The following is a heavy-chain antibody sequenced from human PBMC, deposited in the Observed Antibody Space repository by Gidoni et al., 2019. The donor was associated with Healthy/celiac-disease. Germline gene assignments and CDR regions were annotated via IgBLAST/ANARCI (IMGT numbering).Heavy chain of an antibody. CDR1: GGTFSSYA. J-gene: IGHJ3*02. D-gene: IGHD3-10*01. Sequence: QVQLVQSGAEVKKPGSSVKVSCKASGGTFSSYAISWVRQAPGQGLEWMGGSIPIFGTANYAQKFQGRVTITADESTSTAYMELSSLRSEDTAVYYCARDMVQGVIKRNAFDIWGQGTMVTVSS. CDR3: ARDMVQGVIKRNAFDI. V-gene: IGHV1-69*01. CDR2: SIPIFGTA.